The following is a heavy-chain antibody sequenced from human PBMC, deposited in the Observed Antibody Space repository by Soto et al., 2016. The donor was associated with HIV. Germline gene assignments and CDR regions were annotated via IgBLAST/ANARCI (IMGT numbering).Heavy chain of an antibody. CDR2: ISGDGGST. Sequence: EVQLVESGGGVVQPGGSLRLSCAASGFTFDDYAMHWVRQAPGKGLEWVSLISGDGGSTYYADSVKGRFTISRDNSKNSLYLQMNSLRTEDTALYYCAKDMRPPLIQLWFSDGMDVWGQGTTVTVSS. CDR1: GFTFDDYA. J-gene: IGHJ6*02. D-gene: IGHD5-18*01. CDR3: AKDMRPPLIQLWFSDGMDV. V-gene: IGHV3-43*02.